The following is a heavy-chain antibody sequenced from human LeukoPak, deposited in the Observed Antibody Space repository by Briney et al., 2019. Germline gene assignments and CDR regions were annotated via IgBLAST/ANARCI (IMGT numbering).Heavy chain of an antibody. CDR1: GFTFSSYS. CDR3: ARVNDILTGYYLGGAFDP. D-gene: IGHD3-9*01. J-gene: IGHJ5*02. Sequence: GGSLRLSCAASGFTFSSYSMNWVRQAPGKGLVWVSRINSDGSSIRYADSVEGRFTISRDNAKNTLYLQMNSLRVEDTAVYYCARVNDILTGYYLGGAFDPWGQGTLVTVSS. V-gene: IGHV3-74*01. CDR2: INSDGSSI.